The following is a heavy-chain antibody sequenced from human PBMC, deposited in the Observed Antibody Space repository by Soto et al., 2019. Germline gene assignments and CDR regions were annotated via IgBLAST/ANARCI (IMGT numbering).Heavy chain of an antibody. CDR2: IYSGGST. V-gene: IGHV3-66*01. CDR1: GFTVSSNY. CDR3: ERDPRWHGPDSSGYP. Sequence: GGSLRLSCAASGFTVSSNYMSWVRQAPGKGLEWVSVIYSGGSTYYADSVKGRFTISRDNSKNTLYLQMNSLRAEDTAVYYCERDPRWHGPDSSGYPWGQGTLVTVS. D-gene: IGHD3-22*01. J-gene: IGHJ5*02.